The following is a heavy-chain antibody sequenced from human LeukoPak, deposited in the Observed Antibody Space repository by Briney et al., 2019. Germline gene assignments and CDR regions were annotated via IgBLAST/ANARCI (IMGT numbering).Heavy chain of an antibody. J-gene: IGHJ3*02. CDR1: GGSISSGGYY. V-gene: IGHV4-31*03. D-gene: IGHD3-22*01. CDR3: ARVAHYDSSGSRPLDAFDI. CDR2: IYYSGST. Sequence: PSQTLCLTCTVSGGSISSGGYYWGWIRQHPGKGLEWIGYIYYSGSTYYNPSLKSRVTISVDTSKNQFSLKLSSVTAADTAVYYCARVAHYDSSGSRPLDAFDIWGQGTMVTVSS.